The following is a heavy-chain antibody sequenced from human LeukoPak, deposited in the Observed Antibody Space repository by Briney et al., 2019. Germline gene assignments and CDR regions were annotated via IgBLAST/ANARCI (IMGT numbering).Heavy chain of an antibody. CDR1: GFTFSDYY. D-gene: IGHD5-12*01. J-gene: IGHJ4*02. CDR2: ISSSGSTI. Sequence: PGGSLRLSCAASGFTFSDYYMSWIRQASGKGLEWVSYISSSGSTIYYADSVKGRFTISRDNAKNSLYLQMNSLRAEDTAVYYCARDLDIVATKYYFDYWGQGTLVTVSS. V-gene: IGHV3-11*01. CDR3: ARDLDIVATKYYFDY.